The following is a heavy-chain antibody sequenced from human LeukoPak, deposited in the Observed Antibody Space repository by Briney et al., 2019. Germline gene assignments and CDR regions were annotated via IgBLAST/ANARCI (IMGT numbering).Heavy chain of an antibody. CDR1: GFSISNYA. CDR3: AKTLPSSWYSFDY. CDR2: ISGSVGST. D-gene: IGHD6-13*01. V-gene: IGHV3-23*01. Sequence: AGGSLGLTCAASGFSISNYAMSWVRQAPGKGLEWVSSISGSVGSTYYADSVKGRFTISRDNSKNTLYLQMNSLRAEDTAVYYCAKTLPSSWYSFDYWGQGTLVTVSP. J-gene: IGHJ4*02.